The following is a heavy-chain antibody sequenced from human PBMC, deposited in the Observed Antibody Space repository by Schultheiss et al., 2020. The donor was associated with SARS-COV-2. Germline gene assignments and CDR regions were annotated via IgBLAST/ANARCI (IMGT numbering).Heavy chain of an antibody. CDR2: ISASGHTT. Sequence: GGSLRLSCAASGFTFSSYAMTWVRQAPGKGLEWVSAISASGHTTYYTDSVKGRFTISRDNSKNTLYLQMNSLRAEDTAVYYCASVWGIVIVPAAIDYWGQGTLVTVSS. V-gene: IGHV3-23*01. D-gene: IGHD2-2*02. CDR1: GFTFSSYA. CDR3: ASVWGIVIVPAAIDY. J-gene: IGHJ4*02.